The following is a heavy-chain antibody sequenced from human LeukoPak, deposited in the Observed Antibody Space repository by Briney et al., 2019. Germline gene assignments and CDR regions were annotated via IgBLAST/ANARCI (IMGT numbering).Heavy chain of an antibody. J-gene: IGHJ6*02. Sequence: GGSLRLSCVGSGFTFHNYAMHWVRRPPGKGLEGVSAINWNSDTKAYADSVKGRFTISRDRARNSLYLQMDSLSPEDTALYYCAKDTGGNGAYFYAMDVWGQGTSVTVSS. CDR1: GFTFHNYA. CDR3: AKDTGGNGAYFYAMDV. D-gene: IGHD4-23*01. CDR2: INWNSDTK. V-gene: IGHV3-9*01.